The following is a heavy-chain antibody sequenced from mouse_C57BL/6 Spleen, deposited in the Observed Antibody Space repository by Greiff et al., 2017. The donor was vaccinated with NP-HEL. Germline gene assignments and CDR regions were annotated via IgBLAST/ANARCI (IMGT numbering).Heavy chain of an antibody. CDR3: ARWASDDSYAMDY. J-gene: IGHJ4*01. CDR1: GYTFTSYW. D-gene: IGHD3-1*01. V-gene: IGHV1-7*01. Sequence: VQLQQSGAELAKPGASVKLSCKASGYTFTSYWMHWVKQRPGQGLEWIGYINPSSGYTKYNQKFKDKATLTADKSSSTAYMQLSSLTYEDSAVYYCARWASDDSYAMDYWGQGTSVTVSA. CDR2: INPSSGYT.